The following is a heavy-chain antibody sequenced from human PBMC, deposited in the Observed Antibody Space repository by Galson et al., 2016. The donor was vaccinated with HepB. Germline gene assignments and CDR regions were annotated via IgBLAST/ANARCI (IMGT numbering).Heavy chain of an antibody. CDR1: GFSLSTTGEA. Sequence: PALVKPTQTLTLTCTSSGFSLSTTGEAVGWTRQPPGKALEWPALIHWNDDKRYSPSLKSRLTITKDTSKNQVVLTVTNMDPVDTATYFCAHRRSGYCNTVNCVYFDYWGQGTLATVSS. V-gene: IGHV2-5*01. CDR3: AHRRSGYCNTVNCVYFDY. D-gene: IGHD2-15*01. CDR2: IHWNDDK. J-gene: IGHJ4*02.